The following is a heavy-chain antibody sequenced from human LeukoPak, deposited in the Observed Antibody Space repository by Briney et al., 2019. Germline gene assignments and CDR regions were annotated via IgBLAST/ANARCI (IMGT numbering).Heavy chain of an antibody. CDR1: GGSISSSNW. CDR3: ARDTESGAVFDY. CDR2: IYHSGST. V-gene: IGHV4-4*02. Sequence: PSETLSLTCAVSGGSISSSNWWSWVRQPPGKGLEWIGEIYHSGSTNYNPSLKSRVTISIDTSKNQFSLKLNSVTAADTAVYYCARDTESGAVFDYWGQGALVTVS. J-gene: IGHJ4*02. D-gene: IGHD4/OR15-4a*01.